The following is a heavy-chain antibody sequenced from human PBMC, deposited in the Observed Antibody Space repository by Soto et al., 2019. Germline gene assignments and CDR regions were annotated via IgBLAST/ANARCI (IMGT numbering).Heavy chain of an antibody. CDR1: GFTFDDYA. V-gene: IGHV3-9*01. D-gene: IGHD5-12*01. J-gene: IGHJ3*02. CDR2: ISWNSGSI. Sequence: EVQLVESGGGLVQPGRSLRLSCAASGFTFDDYAMHWVRQAPGKGLEWVSGISWNSGSIGYADSVKGRFTISRDNAKNSLYLQMNSLRAEDTALYYCAKDITGEWLRFRVDAFDIWGQGTMVTVSS. CDR3: AKDITGEWLRFRVDAFDI.